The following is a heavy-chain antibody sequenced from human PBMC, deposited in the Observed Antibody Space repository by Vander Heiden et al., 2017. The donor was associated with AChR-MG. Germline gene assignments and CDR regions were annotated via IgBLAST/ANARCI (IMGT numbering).Heavy chain of an antibody. CDR3: ASCSGGYWRLGD. J-gene: IGHJ4*02. V-gene: IGHV1-24*01. Sequence: QVQLVQSGAEVKRPGASVKVSCKVSGYSLTELSTHWVRQAPGKGLEWMGGFDPEDGETIYAQKFQGRVTMTEDTSTDTNYMDLSSLTSEDTAVDDCASCSGGYWRLGDWGKGTLGTVSS. CDR1: GYSLTELS. CDR2: FDPEDGET. D-gene: IGHD2-15*01.